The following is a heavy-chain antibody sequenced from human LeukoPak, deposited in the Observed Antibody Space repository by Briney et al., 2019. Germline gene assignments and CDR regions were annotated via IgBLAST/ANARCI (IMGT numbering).Heavy chain of an antibody. Sequence: ASVKVSRKASGYLFISHGLTWVRQAPGQGLEWMGWISTYSANATYAQNFQGRVTMTTDTSTETAYLELSSLRSDDTAVYYCALSGTRYNSAWCRIWGQGTLVTVSS. V-gene: IGHV1-18*01. D-gene: IGHD6-19*01. CDR3: ALSGTRYNSAWCRI. CDR2: ISTYSANA. CDR1: GYLFISHG. J-gene: IGHJ4*02.